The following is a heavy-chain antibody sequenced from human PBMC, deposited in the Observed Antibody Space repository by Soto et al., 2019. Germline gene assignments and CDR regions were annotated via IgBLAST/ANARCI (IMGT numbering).Heavy chain of an antibody. J-gene: IGHJ4*02. D-gene: IGHD3-3*01. CDR1: GYSISSGYY. CDR2: IYHSGST. Sequence: SETLSLTCAVSGYSISSGYYWGWIRQPPGKGLEWIGSIYHSGSTYYNPSLKSRVTISVDTPKKQFFLKLNSVTAADTAVYYCARGRTVFGVDYFDYWGQGTLVTVSS. V-gene: IGHV4-38-2*01. CDR3: ARGRTVFGVDYFDY.